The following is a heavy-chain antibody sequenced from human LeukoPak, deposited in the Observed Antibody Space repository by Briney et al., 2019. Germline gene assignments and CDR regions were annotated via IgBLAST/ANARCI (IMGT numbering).Heavy chain of an antibody. CDR1: GGSISGSYY. CDR2: IYTSGTT. D-gene: IGHD3-22*01. Sequence: PSETLSLTCTVSGGSISGSYYWSWIWQPAGKGLEWIGRIYTSGTTNYSPSLKSRVTISIDTSKNQFSLKLSSVTAADTAVYYCARTGYYFDSSGLGYFDYWGQGTLVTVSS. V-gene: IGHV4-61*02. CDR3: ARTGYYFDSSGLGYFDY. J-gene: IGHJ4*02.